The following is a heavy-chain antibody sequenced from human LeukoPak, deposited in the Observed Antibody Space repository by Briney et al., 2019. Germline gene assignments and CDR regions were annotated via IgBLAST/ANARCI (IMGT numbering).Heavy chain of an antibody. Sequence: GGTLRLSCAASGFTFSSYGMSWVRQAPGKGLEWVSAISGSGGSTYYADSVKGRLTISRDNFKNTLFLQMNSLRAEDTAVYYCAKDIGSRQRAYSFDYWGQGTVVTVSS. CDR2: ISGSGGST. CDR3: AKDIGSRQRAYSFDY. D-gene: IGHD2-15*01. J-gene: IGHJ4*02. V-gene: IGHV3-23*01. CDR1: GFTFSSYG.